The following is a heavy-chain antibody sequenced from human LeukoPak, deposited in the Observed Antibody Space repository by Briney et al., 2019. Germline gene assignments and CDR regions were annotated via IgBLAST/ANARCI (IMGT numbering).Heavy chain of an antibody. D-gene: IGHD3-10*01. V-gene: IGHV4-39*07. CDR1: GGSISSTTYY. CDR3: ARVVGNAVDRGVNPKWYFDL. J-gene: IGHJ2*01. CDR2: IYYSGST. Sequence: PSETLSLTCTVSGGSISSTTYYWGWIRLPPGKGLDWIGNIYYSGSTYDNPSLKSRVTISIDSSKNQFSLKLRSVTAADTAVYYCARVVGNAVDRGVNPKWYFDLWGRGAVVTVSS.